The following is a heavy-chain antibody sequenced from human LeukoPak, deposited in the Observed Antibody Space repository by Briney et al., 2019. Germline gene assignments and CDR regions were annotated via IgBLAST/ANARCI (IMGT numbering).Heavy chain of an antibody. V-gene: IGHV3-11*01. CDR2: IGGSDSIV. Sequence: GGSLRLSCVVSEFIVNDYYMSWIRQAPGKGLEWVADIGGSDSIVAYAASVRGRFSISRDFAKNSLYLEMNGLRAEDTAVYYCAREMVAGTFDSWGQGALVTVSS. J-gene: IGHJ4*02. CDR3: AREMVAGTFDS. CDR1: EFIVNDYY. D-gene: IGHD6-19*01.